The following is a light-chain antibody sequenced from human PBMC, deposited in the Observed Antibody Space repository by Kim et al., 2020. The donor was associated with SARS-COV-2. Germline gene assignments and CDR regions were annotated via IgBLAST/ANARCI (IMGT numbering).Light chain of an antibody. J-gene: IGKJ4*01. V-gene: IGKV3-11*01. CDR2: DAS. CDR1: RSVSTF. Sequence: EIVLTQSPATLSLSPGERATLSCRASRSVSTFLAWYQQKPGQAPRLLIYDASNRATGIPPRFSGSGSGTDFTLTISSLDPDDFAVYYCHHRSDWPLTFGGGTKVDIK. CDR3: HHRSDWPLT.